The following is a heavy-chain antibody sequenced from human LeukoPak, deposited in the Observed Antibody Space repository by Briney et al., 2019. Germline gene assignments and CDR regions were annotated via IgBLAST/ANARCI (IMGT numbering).Heavy chain of an antibody. D-gene: IGHD3-10*02. V-gene: IGHV3-7*01. Sequence: GGSLRLSCAASGFTFSRYWMTWVRQAPGKGLEWVANINQDGSYKNYVDSVRGRFAISRDNSKNSLYLQMNSLRAEDTAVYYCAELGITMIGGVWGKGTTVTISS. CDR2: INQDGSYK. CDR1: GFTFSRYW. J-gene: IGHJ6*04. CDR3: AELGITMIGGV.